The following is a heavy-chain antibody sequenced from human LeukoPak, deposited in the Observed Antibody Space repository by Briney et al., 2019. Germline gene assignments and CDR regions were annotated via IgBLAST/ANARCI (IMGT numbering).Heavy chain of an antibody. Sequence: PSETLSLTCAVYGGSFSGYYWSWIRQPPGKGLGWIGEINHSGSTNYNPSLKSRVTISVDTSKNQFSLKLSSVTAADTAEYYCARHRWSSSWYQSYYYYSGMDVWGQGTTVTVSS. D-gene: IGHD6-13*01. J-gene: IGHJ6*02. CDR3: ARHRWSSSWYQSYYYYSGMDV. CDR1: GGSFSGYY. CDR2: INHSGST. V-gene: IGHV4-34*01.